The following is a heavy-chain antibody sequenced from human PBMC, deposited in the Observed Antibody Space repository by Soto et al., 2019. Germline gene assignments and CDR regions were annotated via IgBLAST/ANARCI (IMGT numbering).Heavy chain of an antibody. CDR3: ARDPSPYDFWSGSKRPYGLDV. D-gene: IGHD3-3*01. CDR1: GFTFSNYI. CDR2: ISSSSTYK. V-gene: IGHV3-21*01. J-gene: IGHJ6*02. Sequence: PGGSLRLSCAASGFTFSNYIINWVRQAPGRGLERVSSISSSSTYKYYADSVKGRFTISRDNAKNSLYLQMNSLRAEDTAVYYCARDPSPYDFWSGSKRPYGLDVWGQGTTVTVSS.